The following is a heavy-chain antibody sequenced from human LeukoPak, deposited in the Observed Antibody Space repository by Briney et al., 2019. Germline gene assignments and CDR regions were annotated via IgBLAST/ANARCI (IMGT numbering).Heavy chain of an antibody. J-gene: IGHJ6*03. CDR2: IRYDGSNK. D-gene: IGHD2-8*01. CDR3: AKDRCSNGIGCYFYYMDV. CDR1: GFTFSSYG. Sequence: GGSLRLSCAASGFTFSSYGMHWVRQAPGKGLEWVAFIRYDGSNKYYADSVKGRFSISRDSSKNILYLQMNSLRAEDTAVYYCAKDRCSNGIGCYFYYMDVWGKGTTVTISS. V-gene: IGHV3-30*02.